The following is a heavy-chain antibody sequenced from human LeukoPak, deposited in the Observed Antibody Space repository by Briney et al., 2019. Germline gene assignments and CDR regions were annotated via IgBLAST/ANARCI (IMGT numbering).Heavy chain of an antibody. CDR3: EMCPATNGTVY. CDR2: IYSGGRT. D-gene: IGHD3-10*01. J-gene: IGHJ4*02. CDR1: GFTFSTYA. Sequence: PGGSLRLSCEAAGFTFSTYAMSWVRQAPGEGLEWVSVIYSGGRTYYADSVKGRFTASTDNSKNTLYLQMNSLRAEDTAVYYCEMCPATNGTVYWGQGTLVTVSS. V-gene: IGHV3-66*01.